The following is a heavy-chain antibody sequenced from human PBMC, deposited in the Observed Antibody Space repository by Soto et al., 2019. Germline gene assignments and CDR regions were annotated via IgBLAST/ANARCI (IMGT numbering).Heavy chain of an antibody. Sequence: SETLSLTCAVSGGSISSGGYSWSWIRQPPGKGLEWIGYIYHSGSTYYNPSLKSRVTISVDRSKNQFSLKLSSVTAADTAVYYCARVSRYYDSSGYPLDYWGQGTLVTVSS. CDR2: IYHSGST. CDR1: GGSISSGGYS. D-gene: IGHD3-22*01. J-gene: IGHJ4*02. CDR3: ARVSRYYDSSGYPLDY. V-gene: IGHV4-30-2*01.